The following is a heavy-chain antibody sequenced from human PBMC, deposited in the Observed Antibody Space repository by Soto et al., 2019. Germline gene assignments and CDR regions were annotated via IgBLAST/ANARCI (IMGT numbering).Heavy chain of an antibody. D-gene: IGHD3-10*01. CDR1: GGSISSDNYY. J-gene: IGHJ6*02. CDR3: ARDRYYGSGSYTRPGYYYGMDV. V-gene: IGHV4-39*07. Sequence: PSETLSLTCTVSGGSISSDNYYWTWIRQAPGKGLEWIGSMSNSGGTVYNPSLNSRGTISVDKFKNQFSLKLSSVTAADTAVYYCARDRYYGSGSYTRPGYYYGMDVWGQGTTVTVSS. CDR2: MSNSGGT.